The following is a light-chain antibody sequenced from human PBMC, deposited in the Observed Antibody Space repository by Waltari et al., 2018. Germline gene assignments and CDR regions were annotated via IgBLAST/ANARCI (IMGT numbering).Light chain of an antibody. CDR3: CSNVGSSVF. V-gene: IGLV2-23*03. CDR2: DGN. J-gene: IGLJ2*01. CDR1: NSNVGSYNL. Sequence: QSALTQPASVSGSPGQSITISCTGFNSNVGSYNLVSWYQKHPGKAPKLLIYDGNRRPSGVSNRFSGSKSDNTASLTLSGRQAEDEADYYCCSNVGSSVFFGGGTKLTVL.